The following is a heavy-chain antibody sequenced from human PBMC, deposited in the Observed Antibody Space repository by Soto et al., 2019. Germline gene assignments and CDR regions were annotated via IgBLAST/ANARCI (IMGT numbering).Heavy chain of an antibody. J-gene: IGHJ4*02. CDR3: ARVPYQDYCSKTSCLYYSDY. CDR1: GFIFSSYV. D-gene: IGHD2-2*01. Sequence: EVQLLGSGGGLVQPGGSLRLSCVASGFIFSSYVMSWFRQAPGKGLEWVSTMNGHGDTTYYSDSVKRRCIISRDNSKNSLYLPMNSLRAEDTAVYYCARVPYQDYCSKTSCLYYSDYWGQGAPVTVSS. V-gene: IGHV3-23*01. CDR2: MNGHGDTT.